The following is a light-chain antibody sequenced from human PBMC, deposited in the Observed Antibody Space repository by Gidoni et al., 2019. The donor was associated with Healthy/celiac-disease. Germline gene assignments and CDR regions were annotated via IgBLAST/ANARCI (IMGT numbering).Light chain of an antibody. J-gene: IGKJ3*01. CDR2: AAS. CDR1: QGISSY. Sequence: DIPLTQSPSFLSASVGDRVTITCWASQGISSYLAWYQQKPGKATKLLIYAASTLQSGVPSRFSGSGSGTEVTLTISSLQPEDFATYYCQQLNSYPPRFTFGPGTKVDIK. CDR3: QQLNSYPPRFT. V-gene: IGKV1-9*01.